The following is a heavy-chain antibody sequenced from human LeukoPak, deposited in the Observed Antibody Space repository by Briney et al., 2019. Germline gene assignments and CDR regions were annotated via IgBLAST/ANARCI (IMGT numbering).Heavy chain of an antibody. V-gene: IGHV4-61*02. CDR3: ARTGLRFDY. CDR1: GDSISSGSYY. Sequence: SQTLSLTCTVSGDSISSGSYYWSWIRQPAGKGLEWIGRIYTSGSTNYNPSLKSRVTISVDTSKNQFSLKLSSVTAADTAVYYCARTGLRFDYWGRGTLVTVSS. J-gene: IGHJ4*02. CDR2: IYTSGST. D-gene: IGHD5-12*01.